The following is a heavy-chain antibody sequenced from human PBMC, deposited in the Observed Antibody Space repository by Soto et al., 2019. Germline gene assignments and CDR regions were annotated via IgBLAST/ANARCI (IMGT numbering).Heavy chain of an antibody. V-gene: IGHV5-10-1*01. D-gene: IGHD6-19*01. CDR2: IDPSDSYT. CDR1: GYSFTSYW. J-gene: IGHJ5*02. CDR3: AREAVAITSSGWYNWFDP. Sequence: GESLKISCKGSGYSFTSYWISWVRQMPGKGLEWMGRIDPSDSYTNYSPSFQGHVTISADKSISTAYLQWSSLKASDTAMYYCAREAVAITSSGWYNWFDPWGQGTLVTVSS.